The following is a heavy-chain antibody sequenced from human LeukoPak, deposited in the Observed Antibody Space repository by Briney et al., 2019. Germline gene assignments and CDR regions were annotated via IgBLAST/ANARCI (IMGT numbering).Heavy chain of an antibody. D-gene: IGHD6-19*01. V-gene: IGHV3-48*01. CDR2: ISSSGATI. J-gene: IGHJ4*02. Sequence: PGGSLRLSCAASGFTFRTFSMNWVRQAPGKGLEWVSYISSSGATIYYADSVKGRFTISRDNAKSSLFMQMNSLRAEDTAVYYCAGSSGWYVDYWGQGTLVTVSS. CDR3: AGSSGWYVDY. CDR1: GFTFRTFS.